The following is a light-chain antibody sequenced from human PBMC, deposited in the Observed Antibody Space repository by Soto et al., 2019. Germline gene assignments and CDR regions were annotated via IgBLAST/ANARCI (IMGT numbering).Light chain of an antibody. CDR1: QSVSSTY. CDR3: QQYGNAPLT. CDR2: DAS. J-gene: IGKJ4*01. V-gene: IGKV3-20*01. Sequence: EIVLTQSPGTLSLSPGGRATLSCRASQSVSSTYLAWYQQKPGQAPRLLIFDASSRAIGIPDRFSGSGSGTDFTLTISRLEPEDFAVYYCQQYGNAPLTFGGGTKVEIK.